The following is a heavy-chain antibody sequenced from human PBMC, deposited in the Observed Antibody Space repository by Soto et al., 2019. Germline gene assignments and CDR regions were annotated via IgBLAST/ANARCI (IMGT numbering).Heavy chain of an antibody. V-gene: IGHV3-74*01. Sequence: GGSLRLSCAASGFTFSSYWMHWVRQAPGKGLVWVSRINSDGSSTSYADSVKGRFTISRDNAKNTLYLQMNSLRAEDTAVYYCARGPLGGDILTGYVYFPHYGMDVWGQGTTVTVAS. CDR2: INSDGSST. CDR3: ARGPLGGDILTGYVYFPHYGMDV. D-gene: IGHD3-9*01. J-gene: IGHJ6*02. CDR1: GFTFSSYW.